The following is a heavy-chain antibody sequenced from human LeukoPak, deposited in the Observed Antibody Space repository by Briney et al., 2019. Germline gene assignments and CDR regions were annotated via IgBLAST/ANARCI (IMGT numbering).Heavy chain of an antibody. V-gene: IGHV3-21*01. CDR3: ARDPHNPGPIDY. CDR1: VFTFSSYS. J-gene: IGHJ4*01. CDR2: ISGNKNYI. Sequence: PGGSLRLSCAASVFTFSSYSVKWVRQARGKGVEWVSSISGNKNYIYYAVSVGVLFTISRDNARDSVFLQMDTLRVGDRCGYQCARDPHNPGPIDYWGQGTMVTVSS.